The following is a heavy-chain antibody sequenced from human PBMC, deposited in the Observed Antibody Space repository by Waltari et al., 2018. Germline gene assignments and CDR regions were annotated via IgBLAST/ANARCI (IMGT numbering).Heavy chain of an antibody. J-gene: IGHJ4*02. CDR3: ARGNGDYDFWSGSERGYYFDY. D-gene: IGHD3-3*01. V-gene: IGHV5-51*01. CDR2: IYPGDSDT. Sequence: EVQLVQSGAEVKKPGESLKISCKGSGYSFTSYWIGWVRQMPGKGLEWMGIIYPGDSDTRYSPSFQGQVTISADKSINTAYLQWSSLKASDTAMYYCARGNGDYDFWSGSERGYYFDYWGQGTLVTVSS. CDR1: GYSFTSYW.